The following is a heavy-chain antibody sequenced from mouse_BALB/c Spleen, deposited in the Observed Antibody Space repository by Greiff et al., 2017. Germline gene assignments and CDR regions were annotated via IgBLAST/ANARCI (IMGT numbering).Heavy chain of an antibody. Sequence: EVKLMESGGGLVQPGGSLRLSCATSGFTFTDYYMAWVRQPPGKALEWLGFIRNKANGYTTEYSASVKGRFTISRVNSQSILYLQMNTLGAEDSATDYCARAPFDYWGQGTTLTVSS. CDR1: GFTFTDYY. V-gene: IGHV7-3*02. J-gene: IGHJ2*01. CDR2: IRNKANGYTT. CDR3: ARAPFDY.